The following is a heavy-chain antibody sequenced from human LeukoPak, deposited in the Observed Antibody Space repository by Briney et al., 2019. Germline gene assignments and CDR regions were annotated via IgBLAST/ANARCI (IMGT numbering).Heavy chain of an antibody. J-gene: IGHJ3*02. CDR1: GCTFTSYY. CDR3: ARDVHTMIALAGDAFDI. D-gene: IGHD3-22*01. V-gene: IGHV1-46*01. CDR2: INPSGGST. Sequence: ASVKVSCKACGCTFTSYYMHWVRQAPGQGLEWMGIINPSGGSTSYAQKFQGRVTMTRDTSTSTVYMELRGLRSDDTAVYYCARDVHTMIALAGDAFDIWGQGTMVTVSS.